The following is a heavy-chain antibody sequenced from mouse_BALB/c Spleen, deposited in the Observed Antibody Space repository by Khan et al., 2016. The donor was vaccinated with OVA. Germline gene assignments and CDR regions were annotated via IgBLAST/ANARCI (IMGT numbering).Heavy chain of an antibody. CDR2: VSTGGHYT. CDR1: GFTFSTYG. CDR3: ARLAYYYDSEGFAY. D-gene: IGHD1-1*01. V-gene: IGHV5-6*01. J-gene: IGHJ3*01. Sequence: EVQLVESGGDVVKPGGSLKLSCAASGFTFSTYGMSWVRQTPDKRLEWVATVSTGGHYTYYPDTVKRRFTISRDNAKNTLYLQMNSLKSEDTAMFYCARLAYYYDSEGFAYWGQGTLVTVSS.